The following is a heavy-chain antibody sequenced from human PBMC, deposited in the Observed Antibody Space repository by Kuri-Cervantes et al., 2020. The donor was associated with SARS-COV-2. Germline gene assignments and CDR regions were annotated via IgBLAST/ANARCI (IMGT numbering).Heavy chain of an antibody. CDR2: ISSSGTYI. J-gene: IGHJ6*03. D-gene: IGHD6-6*01. Sequence: GGSLRLSCAASGFTFSFHSMNWVRQAPGKGLEWVSSISSSGTYIYYPDSVKGRFTNSRDNAKNSLFLQMNSLRADDTAVYYCARAVGSSSAGDYSMDVWGKGTTVTVSS. CDR3: ARAVGSSSAGDYSMDV. V-gene: IGHV3-21*01. CDR1: GFTFSFHS.